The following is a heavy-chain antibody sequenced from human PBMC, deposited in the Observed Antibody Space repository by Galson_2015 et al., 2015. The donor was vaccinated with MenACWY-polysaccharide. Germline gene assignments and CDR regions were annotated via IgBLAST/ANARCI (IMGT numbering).Heavy chain of an antibody. D-gene: IGHD6-19*01. J-gene: IGHJ4*02. CDR1: GFTFSAYT. V-gene: IGHV3-23*01. CDR3: VKAHETSGWNRGPGY. Sequence: SLRLSCAASGFTFSAYTMSWIRQAPGKGLEWVTVISIDGRNTHYADPVKGRFTISRDNPKNTLFLQMNGLTAEDTAVYYCVKAHETSGWNRGPGYWGQGTLVTVSS. CDR2: ISIDGRNT.